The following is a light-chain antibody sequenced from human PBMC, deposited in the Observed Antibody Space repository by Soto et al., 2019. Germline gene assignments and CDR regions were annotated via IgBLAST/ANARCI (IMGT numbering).Light chain of an antibody. CDR2: DAS. Sequence: ETVLTQSPATLSLSPGERATLSCRASQSVSTYLAWYQQKPGQAPRLLIYDASNRATGIPARFSGSGSGTDFTLTISSLEPDDFAVYYCQQRRNWPLTFGGGTKVDIK. J-gene: IGKJ4*01. CDR1: QSVSTY. CDR3: QQRRNWPLT. V-gene: IGKV3-11*01.